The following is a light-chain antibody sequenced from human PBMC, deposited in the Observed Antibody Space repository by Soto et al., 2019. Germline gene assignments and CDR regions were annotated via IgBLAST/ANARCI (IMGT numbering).Light chain of an antibody. CDR2: AAS. J-gene: IGKJ2*03. CDR1: HNINNY. CDR3: QQSYYIPRS. V-gene: IGKV1-39*01. Sequence: IQMTQSPSSLSASVGDRVTISGRASHNINNYLNWYQQKPGTAPKPLIYAASSLQPGVPSRFNGSRSATDFTLTISSLQPEDSATYYCQQSYYIPRSFGQGTKLEIK.